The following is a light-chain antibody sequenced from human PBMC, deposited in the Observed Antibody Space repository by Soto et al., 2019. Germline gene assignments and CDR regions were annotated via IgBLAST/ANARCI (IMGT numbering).Light chain of an antibody. Sequence: ETVMTQSPATLSVSPGGRVTLSCRASQIIRTNLAWYQQKPGQAPRLLIYGASTRATGVPARFSGSGSGTEFALTISGLQSEDSAVYYCQQFGDSLTFGGGTKVDI. CDR3: QQFGDSLT. V-gene: IGKV3-15*01. CDR1: QIIRTN. CDR2: GAS. J-gene: IGKJ4*01.